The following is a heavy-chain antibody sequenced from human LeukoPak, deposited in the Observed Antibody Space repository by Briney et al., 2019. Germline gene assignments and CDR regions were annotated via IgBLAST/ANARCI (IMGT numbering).Heavy chain of an antibody. CDR3: ARVSHSSYYYGSGSYSPRDLWFDP. D-gene: IGHD3-10*01. J-gene: IGHJ5*02. CDR2: INPSGGST. CDR1: GYTFTSYY. Sequence: ASVKVSCKASGYTFTSYYMHWVRQAPGQGLEWMGIINPSGGSTSYAQKFQGRVTMTRDMSTSTVYMELSSLRSEDTAVYYCARVSHSSYYYGSGSYSPRDLWFDPWGQGTLVTVSS. V-gene: IGHV1-46*01.